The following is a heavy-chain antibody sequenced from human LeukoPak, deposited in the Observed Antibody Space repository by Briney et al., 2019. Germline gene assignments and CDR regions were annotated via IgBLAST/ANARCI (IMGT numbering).Heavy chain of an antibody. J-gene: IGHJ4*02. CDR3: IGSGGWPGY. Sequence: GGSLRLSCAASGFTFSSYWMHWVRQAPGKGLVWVSRIDSDGSTIYADSVKGRFTISRDNAKNTLYLQMNSLRAEDTAVYYCIGSGGWPGYWGQGTLVTVSA. CDR1: GFTFSSYW. CDR2: IDSDGST. D-gene: IGHD6-19*01. V-gene: IGHV3-74*01.